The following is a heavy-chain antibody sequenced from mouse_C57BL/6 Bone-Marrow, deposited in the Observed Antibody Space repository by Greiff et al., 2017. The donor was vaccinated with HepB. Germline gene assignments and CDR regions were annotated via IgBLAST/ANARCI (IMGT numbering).Heavy chain of an antibody. CDR1: GYTFTSYW. Sequence: VHVKQSGTVLARPGASVKMSCKTSGYTFTSYWMHWVKQRPGQGLEWIGAIYPGNSDTSYNQKFKGKAKLTAVTSASTAYMELSSLTNEDSAVYYCTRGYYGSSPWFAYWGQGTLVTVSA. CDR3: TRGYYGSSPWFAY. V-gene: IGHV1-5*01. J-gene: IGHJ3*01. CDR2: IYPGNSDT. D-gene: IGHD1-1*01.